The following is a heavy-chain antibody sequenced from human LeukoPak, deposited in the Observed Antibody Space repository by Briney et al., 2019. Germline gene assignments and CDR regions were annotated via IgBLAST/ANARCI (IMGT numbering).Heavy chain of an antibody. J-gene: IGHJ1*01. V-gene: IGHV3-23*01. CDR2: ISDSGGNT. CDR1: GFTISNYA. D-gene: IGHD3-22*01. CDR3: AKGPRSTMIVVLTSPNYFQH. Sequence: GGSLRRSCAASGFTISNYAMSWVRQAPGKGLQWGSGISDSGGNTYYADSVKGRFTISRDNSKNTLYLQMNSLRAEDTAVYYCAKGPRSTMIVVLTSPNYFQHWGQGTLVTVSS.